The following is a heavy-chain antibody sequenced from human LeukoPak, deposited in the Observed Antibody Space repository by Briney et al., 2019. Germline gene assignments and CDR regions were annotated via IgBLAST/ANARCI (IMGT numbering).Heavy chain of an antibody. CDR2: MSAYNGNT. J-gene: IGHJ3*02. CDR3: ARDRRLYYDILTGYYRELDAFDI. Sequence: ASVKVSCKASGYTVTSYGISWVRQAPGQGLEWMGWMSAYNGNTNYAQKLQGRVTMTTDTSTSTAYMELRSLRSADTAVYYCARDRRLYYDILTGYYRELDAFDIWGQGTMVTVSS. V-gene: IGHV1-18*01. D-gene: IGHD3-9*01. CDR1: GYTVTSYG.